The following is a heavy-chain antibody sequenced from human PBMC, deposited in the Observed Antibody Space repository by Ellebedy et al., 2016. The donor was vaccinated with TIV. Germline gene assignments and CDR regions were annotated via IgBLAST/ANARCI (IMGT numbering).Heavy chain of an antibody. D-gene: IGHD5-12*01. J-gene: IGHJ4*02. Sequence: PGGSLRLSCAASGFTFSSYSMNWVRQAPGKGLEWVSSISSSSSSIFYADSVKGRFTISRDNAKNSLYLQMNSLRAEDTAVYYCARDRGYGFDCWGQGTLVTVSS. CDR3: ARDRGYGFDC. CDR1: GFTFSSYS. V-gene: IGHV3-21*01. CDR2: ISSSSSSI.